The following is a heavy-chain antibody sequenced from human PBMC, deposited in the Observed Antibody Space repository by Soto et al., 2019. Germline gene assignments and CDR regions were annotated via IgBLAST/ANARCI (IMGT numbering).Heavy chain of an antibody. CDR3: AREMAIAATGLFYY. V-gene: IGHV3-30*04. Sequence: QVQLVESGGGVVQPGGSLRLSCAASGFTFSNFAMHWVRQAPGKGLEWVAVTSYDGKNKDYADSVKGRFTISRDNSKKTLFLQMNSLRPEDTAVYYCAREMAIAATGLFYYWGQGTLVTVSS. D-gene: IGHD6-13*01. CDR1: GFTFSNFA. J-gene: IGHJ4*02. CDR2: TSYDGKNK.